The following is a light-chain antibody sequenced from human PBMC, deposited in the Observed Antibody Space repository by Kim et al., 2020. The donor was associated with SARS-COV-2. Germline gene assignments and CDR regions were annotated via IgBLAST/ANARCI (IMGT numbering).Light chain of an antibody. CDR2: GAS. CDR1: QDISHY. CDR3: QKYDTAPLT. Sequence: SASEGDRVTITCRASQDISHYLAWYQQKPGKVPQLLIYGASTLQSGVPSRFSGSGSGTDFTLTNSSLQPEDVATYYCQKYDTAPLTFGGGTKVEI. J-gene: IGKJ4*01. V-gene: IGKV1-27*01.